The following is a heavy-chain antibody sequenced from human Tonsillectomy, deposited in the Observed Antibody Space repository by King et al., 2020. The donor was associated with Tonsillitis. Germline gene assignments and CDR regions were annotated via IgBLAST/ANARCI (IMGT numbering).Heavy chain of an antibody. CDR2: ISRIGSTI. CDR3: ARGRFCSSTSCHTRFLVNY. CDR1: GFTFSDYY. Sequence: VQLVESGGGLVKPGGSLRLSCAASGFTFSDYYMSWIRQAPGKGLDWVSYISRIGSTIYYADSVMGRFTICRDNAKNPLYLQKNSLRAEVTAVYYWARGRFCSSTSCHTRFLVNYWGQGTLVTVSS. V-gene: IGHV3-11*01. D-gene: IGHD2-2*02. J-gene: IGHJ4*02.